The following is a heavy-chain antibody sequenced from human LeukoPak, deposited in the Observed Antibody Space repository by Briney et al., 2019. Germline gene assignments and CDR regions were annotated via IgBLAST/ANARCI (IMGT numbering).Heavy chain of an antibody. CDR3: ARRAGAYSHPYDY. D-gene: IGHD4/OR15-4a*01. CDR2: IYSAGST. Sequence: GGSLRLSCTVSGFTVSSNSMSWVRQAPGKGLEWVSFIYSAGSTHYSDSVKGRFTISIDNSKNTLYLQMNSLRAEDTAVYYCARRAGAYSHPYDYWGQGTLVTVSS. V-gene: IGHV3-53*01. J-gene: IGHJ4*02. CDR1: GFTVSSNS.